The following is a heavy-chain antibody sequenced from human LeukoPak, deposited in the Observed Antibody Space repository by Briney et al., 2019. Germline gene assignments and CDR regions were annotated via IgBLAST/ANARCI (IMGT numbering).Heavy chain of an antibody. Sequence: PSETLSLTCTVSGGSISSGSYYWSWIRQPAGKGLEWIGRIYTSGSTNYNPSLKSRVTISVDTSKNQFSLKLSSVTAADTAVYYCARTGSGTNWFDPWGQGTLVTVSS. J-gene: IGHJ5*02. CDR3: ARTGSGTNWFDP. CDR2: IYTSGST. V-gene: IGHV4-61*02. CDR1: GGSISSGSYY. D-gene: IGHD3-10*01.